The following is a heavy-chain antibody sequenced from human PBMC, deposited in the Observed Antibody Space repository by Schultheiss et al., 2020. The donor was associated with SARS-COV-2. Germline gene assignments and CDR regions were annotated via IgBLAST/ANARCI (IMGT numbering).Heavy chain of an antibody. CDR2: IKSKTDGGTT. D-gene: IGHD2-2*01. Sequence: GGSLRLSCAASGFTFRNYWMHWVRQAPGKGLEWVGRIKSKTDGGTTDYAAPVKGRFTISRDDSKNTLYLQMNSLKTEDTAVYYCTTDSTMVARDYYYYGMDVWGQGTTVTVSS. V-gene: IGHV3-15*01. CDR1: GFTFRNYW. J-gene: IGHJ6*02. CDR3: TTDSTMVARDYYYYGMDV.